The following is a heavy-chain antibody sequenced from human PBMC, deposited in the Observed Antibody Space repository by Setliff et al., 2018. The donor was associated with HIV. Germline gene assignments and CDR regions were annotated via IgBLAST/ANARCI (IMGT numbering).Heavy chain of an antibody. Sequence: QPPGKRLEWIGSVSTTDGATYNPSLQSRVSMSVDTSKMQVSLHLTSVTAADTAVYYCSRGSAAGTGLPPRDSWGQGILVTVSS. V-gene: IGHV4-4*08. D-gene: IGHD1-1*01. J-gene: IGHJ5*01. CDR3: SRGSAAGTGLPPRDS. CDR2: VSTTDGA.